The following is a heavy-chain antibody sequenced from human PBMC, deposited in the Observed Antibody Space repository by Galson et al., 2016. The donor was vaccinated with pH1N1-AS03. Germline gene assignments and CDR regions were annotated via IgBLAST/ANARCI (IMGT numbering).Heavy chain of an antibody. CDR3: ARYRGKIALGGFYAFDI. CDR2: IYSSGST. V-gene: IGHV4-59*11. J-gene: IGHJ3*02. D-gene: IGHD3-16*01. CDR1: GVSTRSHY. Sequence: ETLSLTCTVSGVSTRSHYWSWIRQPPGKGMEWIGYIYSSGSTNYNPSLKSRVTISVDTSKNQLSLKLGSVTAADTALYFCARYRGKIALGGFYAFDIWGQGTMVAVSS.